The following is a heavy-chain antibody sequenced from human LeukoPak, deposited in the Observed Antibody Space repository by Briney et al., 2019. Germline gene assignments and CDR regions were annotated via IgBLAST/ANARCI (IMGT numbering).Heavy chain of an antibody. CDR2: IYYSGST. Sequence: SQTLSLTCTVSGGSISCGGYYWSWIRQHPGKGLEWIGYIYYSGSTYYNPSLKSRVTISVDTSKNQFSLKLSSVTAADTAVYYCARGKRVYDILTGYVFDYWGQGTLVTVSS. CDR3: ARGKRVYDILTGYVFDY. J-gene: IGHJ4*02. D-gene: IGHD3-9*01. V-gene: IGHV4-31*03. CDR1: GGSISCGGYY.